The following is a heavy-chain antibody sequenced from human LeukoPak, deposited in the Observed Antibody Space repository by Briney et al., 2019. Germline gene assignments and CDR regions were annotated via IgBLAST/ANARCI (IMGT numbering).Heavy chain of an antibody. CDR1: GFTLSSYA. Sequence: PGGSLRLSCAASGFTLSSYAMSWVRQGPGKGLEWVSAISVSGNTYHADSVKGRFTISRDNAKNTLYLQMNSLRAEDTAVYYCARDVDYYDSSGYYYTANDAFDIWGQGTMVTVSS. V-gene: IGHV3-23*01. CDR3: ARDVDYYDSSGYYYTANDAFDI. J-gene: IGHJ3*02. CDR2: ISVSGNT. D-gene: IGHD3-22*01.